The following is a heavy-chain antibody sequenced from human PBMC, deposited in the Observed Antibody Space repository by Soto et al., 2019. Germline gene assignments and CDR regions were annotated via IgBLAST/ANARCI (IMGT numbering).Heavy chain of an antibody. CDR1: GFTFSSYG. CDR3: AKVPRVGGEVPAAHYYYYYGMDV. CDR2: ISYDGSNK. Sequence: PGGSLRLSCAASGFTFSSYGMHWVRQAPGKGLEWVAVISYDGSNKYYADSVKGRFTISRDNSKNTLYLQMNSLRAEDTAVYYCAKVPRVGGEVPAAHYYYYYGMDVWGQGTTVTVSS. J-gene: IGHJ6*02. V-gene: IGHV3-30*18. D-gene: IGHD2-2*01.